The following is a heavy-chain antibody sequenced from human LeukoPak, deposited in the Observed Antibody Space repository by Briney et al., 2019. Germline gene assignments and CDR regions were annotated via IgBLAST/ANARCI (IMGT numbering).Heavy chain of an antibody. V-gene: IGHV4-39*07. CDR2: IYYSGNT. CDR3: ARHVPIAVAGTRWYFDL. Sequence: PSETLSLTCTVSDGSFSSKGYYWAWIRQPPGKGLEWIVSIYYSGNTYYNPSLKSRVTISVDTSKNQFSLKLSSVTAADTAVYYCARHVPIAVAGTRWYFDLWGRGTLVTVSS. CDR1: DGSFSSKGYY. J-gene: IGHJ2*01. D-gene: IGHD6-19*01.